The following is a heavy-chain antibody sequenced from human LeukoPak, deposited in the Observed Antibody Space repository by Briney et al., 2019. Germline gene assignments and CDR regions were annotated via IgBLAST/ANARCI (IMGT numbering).Heavy chain of an antibody. CDR2: INQDGSEK. Sequence: PGGSLRLSCAASGFTFSTFWMSWVRQAPGKGLEWVANINQDGSEKYYVDSMKGRFTVSRDNAKNSLYLQMDSLGAEDTAVYYCARGGTFVSDYWGQGTLVTVSS. J-gene: IGHJ4*02. V-gene: IGHV3-7*01. D-gene: IGHD1-1*01. CDR1: GFTFSTFW. CDR3: ARGGTFVSDY.